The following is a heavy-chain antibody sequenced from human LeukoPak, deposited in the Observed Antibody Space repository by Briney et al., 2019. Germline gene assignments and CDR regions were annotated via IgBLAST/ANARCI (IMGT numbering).Heavy chain of an antibody. CDR1: GGSINSGDYY. J-gene: IGHJ2*01. V-gene: IGHV4-30-4*01. D-gene: IGHD2-2*02. CDR2: IYYSGST. Sequence: PSQTLFLTCTVSGGSINSGDYYWSWIRQPPAKGLEWIGYIYYSGSTYYNLSLKSRVTISVDTSKNQFSLKLTSVTAADTAVYYCATGSGRYCSSTSCYTLWGRGTLVTVSS. CDR3: ATGSGRYCSSTSCYTL.